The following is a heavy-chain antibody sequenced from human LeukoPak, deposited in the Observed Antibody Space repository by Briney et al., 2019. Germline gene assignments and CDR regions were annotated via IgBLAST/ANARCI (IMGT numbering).Heavy chain of an antibody. CDR1: GGSISSGDYY. CDR3: ASTKQPTYFDY. J-gene: IGHJ4*02. V-gene: IGHV4-30-4*08. Sequence: SETLSLTCTVSGGSISSGDYYWSWIRQPLGKGLEWIGYIYYSGSTYYNPSLKSRVTISVDTSKNQFSLKLSSVTAADTAVYYCASTKQPTYFDYWGQGTLVTVSS. CDR2: IYYSGST. D-gene: IGHD2-8*01.